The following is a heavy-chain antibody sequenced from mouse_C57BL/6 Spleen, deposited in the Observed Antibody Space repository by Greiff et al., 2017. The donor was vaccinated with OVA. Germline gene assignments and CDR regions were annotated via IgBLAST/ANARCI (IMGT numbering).Heavy chain of an antibody. Sequence: VQLQQSGPELVKPGASVKMSCKASGYTFTDYNMHWVKQSHGKSLEWIGYINPNNGGTSYNQKFKGKATLTVNKSSSTAYMELRSLTSEDSAVYYCARGPNWDEGYYYAMDYWGQGTSVTVSS. CDR2: INPNNGGT. J-gene: IGHJ4*01. V-gene: IGHV1-22*01. CDR1: GYTFTDYN. D-gene: IGHD4-1*02. CDR3: ARGPNWDEGYYYAMDY.